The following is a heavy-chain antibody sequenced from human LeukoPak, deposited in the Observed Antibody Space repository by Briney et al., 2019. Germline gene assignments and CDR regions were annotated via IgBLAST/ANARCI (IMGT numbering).Heavy chain of an antibody. CDR3: ARGMYYYGSENYWYFDL. V-gene: IGHV4-59*01. D-gene: IGHD3-10*01. CDR1: GGSISNYY. J-gene: IGHJ2*01. Sequence: PSETLSLTCTVSGGSISNYYWSRIRQPPGKGLEWIGYIYYSGSTNYNPSLKSRVTISVDTSKIQFSLKLSSVTAADTAVYYCARGMYYYGSENYWYFDLWGRGTLVTVSS. CDR2: IYYSGST.